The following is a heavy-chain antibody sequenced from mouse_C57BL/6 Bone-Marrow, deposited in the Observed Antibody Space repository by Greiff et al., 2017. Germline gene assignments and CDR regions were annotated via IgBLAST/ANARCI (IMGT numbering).Heavy chain of an antibody. Sequence: QVQLQQPGAELVMPGASVKLSCKASGYTFTSYWMHWVKQRPGQGLEWIGEIDPSDSYTNYNQKFKGKSTLTVDKSSSTAYMQLSSLPSEDSAVYYCARNDYDSYWYFDVWGTGTTVTVSS. CDR3: ARNDYDSYWYFDV. CDR2: IDPSDSYT. V-gene: IGHV1-69*01. J-gene: IGHJ1*03. CDR1: GYTFTSYW. D-gene: IGHD2-4*01.